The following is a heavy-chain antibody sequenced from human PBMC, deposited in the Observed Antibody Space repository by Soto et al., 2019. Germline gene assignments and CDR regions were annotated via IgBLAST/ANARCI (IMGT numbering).Heavy chain of an antibody. Sequence: QVQLVESGGGVVQPGRSLRLSCAASGFTFSSYCMHWVRQAPGKGLEWVAVISYDGSNKYYADSVKGRFTISRDNSKNTLYLQMNSLRAEDTAVYYCAKTPWVTIDEYYFDYWGQGTLVTVSS. V-gene: IGHV3-30*18. CDR2: ISYDGSNK. CDR3: AKTPWVTIDEYYFDY. D-gene: IGHD5-18*01. J-gene: IGHJ4*02. CDR1: GFTFSSYC.